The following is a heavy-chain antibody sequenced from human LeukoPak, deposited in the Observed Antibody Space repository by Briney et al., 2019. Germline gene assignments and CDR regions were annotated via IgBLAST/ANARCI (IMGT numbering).Heavy chain of an antibody. CDR1: GFTFSSYA. Sequence: GGSLRLSCAASGFTFSSYAMSWVRQAPGKGLEWVSAISGSGGSTYYADSVKGRFTISRDNSKNTLYLQMNSLRAEDTAVYYCAKGSRMATSRGEFDYWGQGTLVTVSS. CDR2: ISGSGGST. CDR3: AKGSRMATSRGEFDY. D-gene: IGHD5-24*01. J-gene: IGHJ4*02. V-gene: IGHV3-23*01.